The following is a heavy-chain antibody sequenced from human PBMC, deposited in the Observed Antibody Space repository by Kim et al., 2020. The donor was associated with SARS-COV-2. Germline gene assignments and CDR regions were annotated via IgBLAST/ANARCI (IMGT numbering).Heavy chain of an antibody. CDR3: ATEVAKTSYFEY. J-gene: IGHJ4*02. CDR2: ISPAGVST. CDR1: GHTSSNSY. Sequence: ASVKVSCKASGHTSSNSYVHWIRQAPGQGLEWMGTISPAGVSTYYAQHFQGRAVLTRDTSTNTVYMELRSLRSDDTAVYYCATEVAKTSYFEYLGQGTLV. V-gene: IGHV1-46*01.